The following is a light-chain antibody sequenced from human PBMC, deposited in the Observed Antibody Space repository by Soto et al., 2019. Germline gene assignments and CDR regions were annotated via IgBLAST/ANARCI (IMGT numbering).Light chain of an antibody. V-gene: IGKV3-11*01. J-gene: IGKJ4*01. CDR1: QSVSVN. Sequence: EVVLTQSPGILSLSPGERATLSCRASQSVSVNFAWYQHKPGQAPRPLIYSASDRAPGIPARFSGSGSGTDFTLTISSLEPEDFAVYYCQERNRWPRGTFGAGTKVDIK. CDR2: SAS. CDR3: QERNRWPRGT.